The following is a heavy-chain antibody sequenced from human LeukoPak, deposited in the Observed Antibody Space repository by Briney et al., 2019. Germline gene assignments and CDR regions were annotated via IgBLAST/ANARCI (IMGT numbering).Heavy chain of an antibody. Sequence: PGGSLRLSCAASGFTFSSYAMSWVRQAPGKGLEWVSAISGSGGSTYYADSVKGRITISRDNSKNTLSLQMNSLRAEDTAVYFCAKGAVAGNQKSGGYWGQGTLVTVSS. J-gene: IGHJ4*02. V-gene: IGHV3-23*01. CDR1: GFTFSSYA. CDR3: AKGAVAGNQKSGGY. CDR2: ISGSGGST. D-gene: IGHD6-19*01.